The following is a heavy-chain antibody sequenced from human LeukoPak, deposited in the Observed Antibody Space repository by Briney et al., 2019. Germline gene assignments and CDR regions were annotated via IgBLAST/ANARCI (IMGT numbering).Heavy chain of an antibody. Sequence: PGGSLRLSCAASGFTFDDYGMSWVRQAPGKGLEWVSAISGSGGSTYYADSVKGRFTISRDNSKNTLYLQMNSLRAEDTAVYYCAKDRSGYDSYDAFDIWGQGTMVTVSS. CDR2: ISGSGGST. D-gene: IGHD5-12*01. CDR1: GFTFDDYG. CDR3: AKDRSGYDSYDAFDI. V-gene: IGHV3-23*01. J-gene: IGHJ3*02.